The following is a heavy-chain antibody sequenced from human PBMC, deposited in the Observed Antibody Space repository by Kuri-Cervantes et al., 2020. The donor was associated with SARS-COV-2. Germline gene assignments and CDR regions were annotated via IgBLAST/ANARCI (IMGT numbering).Heavy chain of an antibody. CDR1: GFTFSGHW. J-gene: IGHJ6*02. V-gene: IGHV3-21*01. CDR3: ARELVVPAAIGDYYGMDV. CDR2: ISSSSSYI. Sequence: GGSLRLSCAASGFTFSGHWIHWVRQAPGKGLEWVSSISSSSSYIYYADSVKGRFTISRDNAKNSLYLQMNSLRAEDTAVYYCARELVVPAAIGDYYGMDVWGQGTTVTVSS. D-gene: IGHD2-2*01.